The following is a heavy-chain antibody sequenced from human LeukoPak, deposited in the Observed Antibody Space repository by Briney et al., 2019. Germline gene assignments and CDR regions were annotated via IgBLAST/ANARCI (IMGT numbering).Heavy chain of an antibody. V-gene: IGHV5-51*01. CDR1: GYSFTSYW. D-gene: IGHD1-1*01. J-gene: IGHJ4*02. CDR2: IYPGDSDT. Sequence: GESLKISCKGSGYSFTSYWIGWVRQMPGKGLEWMGIIYPGDSDTRYSPSFQGQATISAGKYISTAYLQWSSLKAADNTMYYCARLIRVQRELRGHFDYWGQGTLVTVSS. CDR3: ARLIRVQRELRGHFDY.